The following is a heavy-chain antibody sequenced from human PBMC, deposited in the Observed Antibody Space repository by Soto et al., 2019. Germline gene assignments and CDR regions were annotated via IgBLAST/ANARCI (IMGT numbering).Heavy chain of an antibody. CDR2: IYWNDDK. V-gene: IGHV2-5*01. CDR3: AHTFHSFYYYYYGMDV. Sequence: SGPTLENPTQTLTVTGTFSGFSLSTSGVGVGWIRQPPGKALEWLALIYWNDDKRYSPSLKSRLTITKDTSKNQVVLTMTNMDPVDTATYYCAHTFHSFYYYYYGMDVWGQGTTVTVSS. CDR1: GFSLSTSGVG. J-gene: IGHJ6*02. D-gene: IGHD5-18*01.